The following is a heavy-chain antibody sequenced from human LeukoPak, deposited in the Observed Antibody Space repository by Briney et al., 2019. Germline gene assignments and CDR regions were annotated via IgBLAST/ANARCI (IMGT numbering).Heavy chain of an antibody. V-gene: IGHV3-53*01. CDR1: GLIVSSNY. D-gene: IGHD2-15*01. CDR3: AADQAEVYCSGGSCPTGYYYGMDV. Sequence: GGSLRLSCAASGLIVSSNYMSWVRQAPGKGLEWVSVIYSGGSMYYADSVKGRFTISRDNSKNTLYLQMNSLRAEDTAVYYCAADQAEVYCSGGSCPTGYYYGMDVWGQGTTVTVSS. J-gene: IGHJ6*02. CDR2: IYSGGSM.